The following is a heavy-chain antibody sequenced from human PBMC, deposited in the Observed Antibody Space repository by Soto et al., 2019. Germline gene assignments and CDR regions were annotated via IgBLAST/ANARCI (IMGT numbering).Heavy chain of an antibody. D-gene: IGHD3-10*01. Sequence: GGSLRLSCAASGFTFSSYAMSWVRQAPGKGLEWVSAISGSGGSTYYADSVKGRFTISRDNSKNTLYLQMNSLRAEDTAVYYCAKDQLLWFGERGGFDYWGQGTLVTVSS. CDR3: AKDQLLWFGERGGFDY. CDR1: GFTFSSYA. CDR2: ISGSGGST. J-gene: IGHJ4*02. V-gene: IGHV3-23*01.